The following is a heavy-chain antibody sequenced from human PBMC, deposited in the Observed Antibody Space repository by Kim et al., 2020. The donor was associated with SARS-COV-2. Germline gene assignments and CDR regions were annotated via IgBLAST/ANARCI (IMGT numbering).Heavy chain of an antibody. V-gene: IGHV3-30*18. CDR3: AKSFSGSYFGYDY. Sequence: GGSLRLSCAASGFTFNTYAMHWVRQAPGKGLEWVAAISYDGSNTYYADSVKGRFTISRDNSKNTLYLQMNSLRIEDTAVYYCAKSFSGSYFGYDYWGQGTLVTVSS. J-gene: IGHJ4*02. CDR2: ISYDGSNT. D-gene: IGHD1-26*01. CDR1: GFTFNTYA.